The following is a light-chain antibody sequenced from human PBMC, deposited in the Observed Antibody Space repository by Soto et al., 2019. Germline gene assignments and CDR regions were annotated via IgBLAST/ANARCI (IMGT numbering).Light chain of an antibody. CDR2: GAS. CDR1: QNVNSN. Sequence: EIVMTQSPATLSMSPGERATLSCRATQNVNSNLAWYQHRPGQAPRLLIYGASIRPTGIPARFSGSGSGTEFTLTIDCLQSEDFAVYYCQQYNDWPPMYTFGQGTKLEIK. J-gene: IGKJ2*01. V-gene: IGKV3-15*01. CDR3: QQYNDWPPMYT.